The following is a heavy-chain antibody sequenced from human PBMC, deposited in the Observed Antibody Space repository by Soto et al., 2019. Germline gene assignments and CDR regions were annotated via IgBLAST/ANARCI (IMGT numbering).Heavy chain of an antibody. CDR3: ARFRRNYFDY. CDR1: GDSMSGFY. J-gene: IGHJ4*02. CDR2: INYVGRTS. Sequence: SETLSLTCTVSGDSMSGFYWSWIRQTPGKGLEWIGYINYVGRTSYYSPSLQSRVTISLDSSKNQFSLILSSVTAADTAVYFCARFRRNYFDYWGQGTHFTVSS. V-gene: IGHV4-59*01. D-gene: IGHD3-10*01.